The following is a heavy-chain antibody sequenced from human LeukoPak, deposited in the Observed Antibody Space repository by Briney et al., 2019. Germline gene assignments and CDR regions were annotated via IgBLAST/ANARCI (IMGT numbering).Heavy chain of an antibody. Sequence: PGGSLRLSCAASGFTFSSYSMNWVRQAPGKGLEWVSYISSSSSTIYYADSVKGRFTISRDNAKNSLYLQMNSLRAEDTAVYYCARDGPMVRGVIITRDYWGQGTLVTVSS. V-gene: IGHV3-48*01. D-gene: IGHD3-10*01. J-gene: IGHJ4*02. CDR1: GFTFSSYS. CDR2: ISSSSSTI. CDR3: ARDGPMVRGVIITRDY.